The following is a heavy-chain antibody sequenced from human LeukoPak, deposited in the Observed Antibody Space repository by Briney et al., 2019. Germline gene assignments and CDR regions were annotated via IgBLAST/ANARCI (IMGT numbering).Heavy chain of an antibody. Sequence: SETLPLTCTVSGGSISSYYWSWIRQPPGKGLEWIGYIYYSGSTNYNPSLKSRVTISVDTSKNQFSLKLSSVTAADTAVYYCARRGPYVLDYCYMDVWGKGTTVTVSS. V-gene: IGHV4-59*08. J-gene: IGHJ6*03. D-gene: IGHD1-26*01. CDR1: GGSISSYY. CDR3: ARRGPYVLDYCYMDV. CDR2: IYYSGST.